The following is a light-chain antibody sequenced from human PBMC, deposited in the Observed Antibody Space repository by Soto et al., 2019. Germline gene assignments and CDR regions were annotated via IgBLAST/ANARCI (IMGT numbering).Light chain of an antibody. CDR3: SSYTSSKTFV. CDR1: TSDVGAYNF. J-gene: IGLJ1*01. Sequence: QSALSQPASVSASPGQSITISCTGSTSDVGAYNFVSWYQQHPGKAPKLMIYHVTDRPSGISNRFSGSKSGNTASLTISGLQADDEADYYCSSYTSSKTFVFRTGTKLTVL. CDR2: HVT. V-gene: IGLV2-14*01.